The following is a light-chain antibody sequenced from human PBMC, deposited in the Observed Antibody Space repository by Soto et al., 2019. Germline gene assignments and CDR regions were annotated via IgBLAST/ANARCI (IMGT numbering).Light chain of an antibody. V-gene: IGKV2-28*01. CDR3: MQPLQSWT. CDR2: LGS. CDR1: QSLLHSNGYNY. J-gene: IGKJ1*01. Sequence: DIVMTQSPLSLPVTPGEPASISCRSSQSLLHSNGYNYLDWYLQKPGQSPQLLIDLGSNRASGVPDRLSGSGSGTAFTLKISRADAEDVGVYYCMQPLQSWTFGQGTKVDIK.